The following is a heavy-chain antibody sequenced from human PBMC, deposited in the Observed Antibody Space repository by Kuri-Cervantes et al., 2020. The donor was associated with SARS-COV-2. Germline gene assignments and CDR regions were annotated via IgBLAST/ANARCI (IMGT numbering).Heavy chain of an antibody. J-gene: IGHJ4*02. Sequence: GGSLRLSCKASGYTFSDYYIHWVRQAPGQGLEWVGWINPNTGGTDYAQKFQGWVTMTRDTSLSTAYMELSRLRSDDTAFYDCAGGEGVRGLMVMFRWRGAGPLDFWGQGSPVTVSS. D-gene: IGHD3-10*01. CDR1: GYTFSDYY. CDR3: AGGEGVRGLMVMFRWRGAGPLDF. CDR2: INPNTGGT. V-gene: IGHV1-2*04.